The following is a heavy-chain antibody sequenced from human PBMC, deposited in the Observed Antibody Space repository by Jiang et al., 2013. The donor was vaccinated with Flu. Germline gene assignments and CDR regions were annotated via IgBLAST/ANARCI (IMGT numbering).Heavy chain of an antibody. CDR2: IYPGDSDT. CDR3: ARPDYGGNWGLAY. Sequence: VQLVESGAEVKKPGESLKISCKGSGYSFTSYWIAWVRQMPGKGLEWMGIIYPGDSDTRYIPSFQGQVTISADKSISTVYLQWSSLKASDTAMYYCARPDYGGNWGLAYWGQGTLVTVSS. J-gene: IGHJ4*02. CDR1: GYSFTSYW. D-gene: IGHD4-23*01. V-gene: IGHV5-51*01.